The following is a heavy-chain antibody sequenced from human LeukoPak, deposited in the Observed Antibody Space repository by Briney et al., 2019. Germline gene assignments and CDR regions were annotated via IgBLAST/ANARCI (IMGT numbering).Heavy chain of an antibody. Sequence: PGGSLRLSCAASGFIFSSYEMNWVRQAPGKGLVWVSYISSSGSTIYYADSVKGRFTIYRDNAKNSLYLQMNSLRAEDTAVYYCARDRAYYDSSGYYGDYFDYWGQGTLVTVSS. J-gene: IGHJ4*02. D-gene: IGHD3-22*01. CDR1: GFIFSSYE. CDR3: ARDRAYYDSSGYYGDYFDY. V-gene: IGHV3-48*03. CDR2: ISSSGSTI.